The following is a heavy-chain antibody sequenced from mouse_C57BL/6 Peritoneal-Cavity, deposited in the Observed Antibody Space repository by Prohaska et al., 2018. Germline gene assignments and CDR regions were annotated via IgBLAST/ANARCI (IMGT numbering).Heavy chain of an antibody. Sequence: EVKLLHSGGGLLQPEGSLNLSCPPSGIDFSRYWMSWVRGAQGKGIEWNGENKPDSSKINYATSLKDKFIISREKAKNTLYLQMSKVRSEETALYYCARVVTAEAMDYWGQGTSVTVSS. CDR1: GIDFSRYW. D-gene: IGHD2-2*01. J-gene: IGHJ4*01. V-gene: IGHV4-1*01. CDR2: NKPDSSKI. CDR3: ARVVTAEAMDY.